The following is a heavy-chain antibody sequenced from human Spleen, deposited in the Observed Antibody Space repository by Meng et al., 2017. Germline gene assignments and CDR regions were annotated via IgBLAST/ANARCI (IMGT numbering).Heavy chain of an antibody. CDR2: IQSGGRT. CDR3: ARGVGSGLYFYYFDY. V-gene: IGHV3-66*02. Sequence: GESLKISCVASGFTVSDTYMTWVRQAPGKGLEWVSLIQSGGRTYYADSVRGRFTISRDSSKNTLSLQMNSVRADDTAVYFCARGVGSGLYFYYFDYWGQGTVVTVSS. CDR1: GFTVSDTY. J-gene: IGHJ4*02. D-gene: IGHD6-19*01.